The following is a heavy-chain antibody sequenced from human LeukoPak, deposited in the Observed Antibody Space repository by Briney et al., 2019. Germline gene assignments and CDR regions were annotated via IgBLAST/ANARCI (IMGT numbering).Heavy chain of an antibody. Sequence: ASVKVSCKASGYTFSSDGISWVRQALGQGLEWMGWISNYNGNTKYAEKIQGRVTMTTETYTSTAYMELRSLRSDDAGVYYRARGQLERSGEPFDHWGQGTLVTVSS. V-gene: IGHV1-18*01. CDR1: GYTFSSDG. CDR2: ISNYNGNT. CDR3: ARGQLERSGEPFDH. D-gene: IGHD1-1*01. J-gene: IGHJ4*02.